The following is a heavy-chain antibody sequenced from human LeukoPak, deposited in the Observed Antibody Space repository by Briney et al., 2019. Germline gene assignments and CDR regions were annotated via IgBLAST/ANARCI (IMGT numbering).Heavy chain of an antibody. CDR1: GCTFPIYY. J-gene: IGHJ6*03. CDR3: ARALIGYSYGPYYMDV. Sequence: GASVKVSCKASGCTFPIYYIHGVRQALGQGLEWMGLINPSGGSTNYAQKFQGRVTMTRDTSTSTVYMELSSLRSEDTAVYYCARALIGYSYGPYYMDVWGKGTTVTISS. D-gene: IGHD5-18*01. CDR2: INPSGGST. V-gene: IGHV1-46*01.